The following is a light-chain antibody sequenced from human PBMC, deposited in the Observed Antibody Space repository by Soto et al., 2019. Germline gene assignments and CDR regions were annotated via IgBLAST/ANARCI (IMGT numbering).Light chain of an antibody. CDR2: EGS. CDR1: SSDVGSDNL. Sequence: QSVLTQPASVSGSPGQSITISCTGTSSDVGSDNLVSWYQQHPGKAPKLMIYEGSKRPSGVSNRFSGSKSGNTASLTISGLQAEDEADYYCCSYAGSSNVVFGGGTKLNVL. J-gene: IGLJ2*01. V-gene: IGLV2-23*01. CDR3: CSYAGSSNVV.